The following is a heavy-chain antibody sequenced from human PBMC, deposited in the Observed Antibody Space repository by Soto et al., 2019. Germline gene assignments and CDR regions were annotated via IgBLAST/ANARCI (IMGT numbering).Heavy chain of an antibody. J-gene: IGHJ5*02. Sequence: GASVKVSCKASGYTFTGYYMHWVRQAPGQGLEWMGWINPNSGGTNYAQKFQGRVTMTRDTSISTAYMELSRLRSDDTAVYYCARAYSYGRINWFDPWGQGTLVTVSS. CDR2: INPNSGGT. CDR3: ARAYSYGRINWFDP. V-gene: IGHV1-2*02. CDR1: GYTFTGYY. D-gene: IGHD5-18*01.